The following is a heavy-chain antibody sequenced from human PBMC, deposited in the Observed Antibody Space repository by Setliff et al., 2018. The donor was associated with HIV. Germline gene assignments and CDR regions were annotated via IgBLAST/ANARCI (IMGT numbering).Heavy chain of an antibody. CDR1: GGSISSGAYY. J-gene: IGHJ4*02. CDR2: IYYSGST. V-gene: IGHV4-31*03. D-gene: IGHD3-16*01. Sequence: SETLSLTCTVSGGSISSGAYYWSWIRQHPGKGLEWIGYIYYSGSTYYNPSLKSRVTISVDTSKNQFSLKLNSVTASDTAVYYCARVPLSSPSRPGGYFDYWGQGTLVTVSS. CDR3: ARVPLSSPSRPGGYFDY.